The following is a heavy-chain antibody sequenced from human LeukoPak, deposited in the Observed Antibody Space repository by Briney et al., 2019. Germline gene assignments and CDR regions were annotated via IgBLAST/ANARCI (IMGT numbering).Heavy chain of an antibody. V-gene: IGHV1-69*13. Sequence: ASVKVSCKASGGTFSSYAISWVRQAPGQGLEWMGGIIPIFGTANYAQKFQGRVTITADESTSTAYMELSSLRSEDTAVYYCAREWVLYSSGQGVVDYWGQGTLVTVSS. J-gene: IGHJ4*02. D-gene: IGHD6-19*01. CDR2: IIPIFGTA. CDR1: GGTFSSYA. CDR3: AREWVLYSSGQGVVDY.